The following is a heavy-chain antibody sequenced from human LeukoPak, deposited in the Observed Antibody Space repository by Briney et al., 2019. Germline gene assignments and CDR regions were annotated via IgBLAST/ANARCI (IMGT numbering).Heavy chain of an antibody. Sequence: PSETLSLTCTVSGGSISSSSYYWSWIRQPPGKGLEWIGYIYYSGSTNYNPSLKSRVTISVDTSKNQFSLKLSSVTAADTAVYYCARLNCSGGSCYPYYYYYYMDVWGKGTTVTVSS. CDR3: ARLNCSGGSCYPYYYYYYMDV. D-gene: IGHD2-15*01. J-gene: IGHJ6*03. CDR2: IYYSGST. CDR1: GGSISSSSYY. V-gene: IGHV4-61*05.